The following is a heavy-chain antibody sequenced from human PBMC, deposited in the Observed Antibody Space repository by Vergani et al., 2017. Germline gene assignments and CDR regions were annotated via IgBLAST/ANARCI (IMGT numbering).Heavy chain of an antibody. CDR3: ARVDSNDAFDI. V-gene: IGHV4-30-4*08. CDR2: IYYSGNT. Sequence: QVQLQESGPGLVKPSQTLSLTCTVSGGSISSGDYYWSWIRQPPGKGLEWIGYIYYSGNTSYNPALKIRVTISVDTSKNQFSLKLSSVTAADTAVYYCARVDSNDAFDIWGQGTMVTVSS. J-gene: IGHJ3*02. D-gene: IGHD2-2*03. CDR1: GGSISSGDYY.